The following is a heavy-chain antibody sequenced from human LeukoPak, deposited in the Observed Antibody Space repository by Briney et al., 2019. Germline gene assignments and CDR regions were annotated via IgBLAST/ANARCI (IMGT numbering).Heavy chain of an antibody. CDR2: INPSGGST. D-gene: IGHD3-22*01. CDR1: GYTFTSYY. V-gene: IGHV1-46*01. J-gene: IGHJ4*02. Sequence: ASVKVSCKASGYTFTSYYMHWVRQAPGQGLEWMGIINPSGGSTSYAQKFQGRVTMTRDTSTSTVYMELSSLRSEDTAVYYCARDSGDSSGYYPHHFDYWGQGTLVTVSS. CDR3: ARDSGDSSGYYPHHFDY.